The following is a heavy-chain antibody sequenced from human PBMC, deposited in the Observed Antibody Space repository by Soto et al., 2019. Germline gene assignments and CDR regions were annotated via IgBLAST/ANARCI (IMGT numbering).Heavy chain of an antibody. CDR2: SYSSGST. V-gene: IGHV4-59*01. D-gene: IGHD6-13*01. Sequence: PSETLSLTCTVSGGAISFYNWNWIRQSPGKGLEWIGYSYSSGSTNYNPSLKSRVTISVDKPKHQFSLQLTYVTAADTDVYYCARGDSTTHEDSFDIWGQGTMVTVSS. CDR3: ARGDSTTHEDSFDI. J-gene: IGHJ3*02. CDR1: GGAISFYN.